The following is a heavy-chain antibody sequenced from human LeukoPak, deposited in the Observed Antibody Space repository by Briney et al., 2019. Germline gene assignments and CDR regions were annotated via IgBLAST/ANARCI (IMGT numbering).Heavy chain of an antibody. D-gene: IGHD2-2*01. CDR3: ARAMEGRYCGSTSCYGSYYYYYGMDV. J-gene: IGHJ6*04. CDR1: GYTFTSYA. Sequence: ASVKDSCKASGYTFTSYAMNWVRQAPGQGLEWMGWINTNTGNPTYAQGFTGRFVFSLDTSVSTAYLQICSLKAEDTAVYYCARAMEGRYCGSTSCYGSYYYYYGMDVWGKGTTVTVSS. CDR2: INTNTGNP. V-gene: IGHV7-4-1*01.